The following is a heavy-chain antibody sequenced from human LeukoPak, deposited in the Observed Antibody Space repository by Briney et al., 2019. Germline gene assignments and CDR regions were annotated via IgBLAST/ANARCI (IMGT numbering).Heavy chain of an antibody. V-gene: IGHV1-3*04. CDR1: GYTFTKFG. J-gene: IGHJ4*02. CDR3: ARYFGSGSYLDY. Sequence: ASVKVSCKTSGYTFTKFGIHGVRQAPGQRLEWMGWINTGNGQTKYSENFEGRVTMTRDTSTSTIYVEVRSLTSEDTGLYYCARYFGSGSYLDYWGQGTLLTVSS. CDR2: INTGNGQT. D-gene: IGHD3-10*01.